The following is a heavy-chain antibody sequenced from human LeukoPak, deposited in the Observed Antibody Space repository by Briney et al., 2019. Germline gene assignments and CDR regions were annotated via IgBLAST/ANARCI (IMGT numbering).Heavy chain of an antibody. V-gene: IGHV3-13*01. CDR1: GFTFNNYD. CDR2: IGTEGDT. CDR3: ARSFHCSGGRCYLDFLL. J-gene: IGHJ1*01. D-gene: IGHD2-15*01. Sequence: GGSLRLSCAASGFTFNNYDMHRVRQATGKGLEWVAAIGTEGDTYYPDSVKGRFTISRENGKNSLFLQMDSLRAGDSAVYYCARSFHCSGGRCYLDFLLWGQGTPVTVSS.